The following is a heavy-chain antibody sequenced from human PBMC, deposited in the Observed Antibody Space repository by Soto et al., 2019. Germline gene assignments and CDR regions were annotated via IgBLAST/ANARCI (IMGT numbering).Heavy chain of an antibody. D-gene: IGHD3-22*01. Sequence: EVQLLESGGGVTPPGGSLRLSCVASGFNFNNYAMSWVRQAPGKGLEWVAAMSGVGGSIYYADSVKGRFTISRDNSKNTLFLQMSSLRADDTAVYYFANNPLTSGSRPGFGYYLHYWGQGTLVTVSS. CDR1: GFNFNNYA. CDR2: MSGVGGSI. CDR3: ANNPLTSGSRPGFGYYLHY. V-gene: IGHV3-23*01. J-gene: IGHJ4*02.